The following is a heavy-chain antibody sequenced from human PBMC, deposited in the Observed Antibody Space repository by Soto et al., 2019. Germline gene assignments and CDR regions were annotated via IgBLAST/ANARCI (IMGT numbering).Heavy chain of an antibody. CDR1: GYTFTSYG. D-gene: IGHD3-9*01. CDR3: ARTYYDILTGYYFDY. V-gene: IGHV1-18*01. CDR2: ISAYNGNT. J-gene: IGHJ4*02. Sequence: QVQLVQSGAEVKKPGASVKVSCKASGYTFTSYGISWVRQAPGQGLEWMGWISAYNGNTNYAQKLQGRVTMTTDTSTSTAYMGLRSLRSDDTAVYYWARTYYDILTGYYFDYWGQGTLVTVSS.